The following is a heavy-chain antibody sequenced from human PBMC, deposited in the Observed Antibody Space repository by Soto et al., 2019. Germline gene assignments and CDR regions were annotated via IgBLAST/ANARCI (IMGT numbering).Heavy chain of an antibody. D-gene: IGHD6-19*01. CDR3: ARDRLIAVTGLLHY. V-gene: IGHV1-18*01. CDR1: GYPFTNYG. CDR2: ISAYNGKT. Sequence: QVQLVKSGAEVKKPGASVKVSCKTSGYPFTNYGINWMRQAPGQGPEWMGWISAYNGKTSYTQKFQGRVTMTTDTSTSTAYMEMRSLRSDDTAVYYCARDRLIAVTGLLHYWGQGTLVTVSS. J-gene: IGHJ4*02.